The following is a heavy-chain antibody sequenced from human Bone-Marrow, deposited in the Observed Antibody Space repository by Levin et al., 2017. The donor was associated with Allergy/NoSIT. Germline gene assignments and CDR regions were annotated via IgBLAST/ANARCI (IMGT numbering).Heavy chain of an antibody. D-gene: IGHD2-2*01. CDR2: VSVSGTIK. Sequence: GGSLRLSCEASGFNFSDYYMSWIRQAPGKGLEWVSHVSVSGTIKYYSDSLKGRFTISRDNAKNSLFLQMYSLRGDDTAVYYCARTSPYAPLYDAFDMWGQGTMVTVSS. J-gene: IGHJ3*02. CDR3: ARTSPYAPLYDAFDM. CDR1: GFNFSDYY. V-gene: IGHV3-11*01.